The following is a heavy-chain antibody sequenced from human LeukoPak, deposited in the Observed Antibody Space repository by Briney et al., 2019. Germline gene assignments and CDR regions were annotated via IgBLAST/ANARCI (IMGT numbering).Heavy chain of an antibody. D-gene: IGHD3-22*01. CDR3: ARDLDYDSSGYYSDWVPHFGY. CDR2: ISYDGSNK. Sequence: GGSLRLSCAASGFTFSSYAMHWVRQAPGKGLEWVAVISYDGSNKYYADSVKGRFTISRDNSKNTLCLQMNSLRAEDTAVYYCARDLDYDSSGYYSDWVPHFGYWGQGTLVTVSS. V-gene: IGHV3-30-3*01. J-gene: IGHJ4*02. CDR1: GFTFSSYA.